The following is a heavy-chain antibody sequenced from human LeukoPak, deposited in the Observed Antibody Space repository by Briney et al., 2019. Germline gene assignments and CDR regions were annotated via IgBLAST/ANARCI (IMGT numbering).Heavy chain of an antibody. J-gene: IGHJ4*02. CDR1: GFTFSSYW. V-gene: IGHV3-7*05. D-gene: IGHD1-1*01. CDR3: AKDLHWSQFDY. CDR2: IKQDGSEK. Sequence: PGGSLRLSCAASGFTFSSYWMSWVRQAPGKGLEWVANIKQDGSEKNYVDSVKGRFTISRDNAKNSLYLQMNSLRAEDTAVYYCAKDLHWSQFDYWGQGTLVTVSS.